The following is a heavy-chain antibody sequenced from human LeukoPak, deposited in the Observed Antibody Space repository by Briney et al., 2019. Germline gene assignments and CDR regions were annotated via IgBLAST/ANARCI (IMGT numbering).Heavy chain of an antibody. J-gene: IGHJ4*02. Sequence: GASVKVSCKASGGTLSSYAISWVRQAPGQGLEWMGRIIPIFGTANYAQKFQGRVTITTDESTSTAYMELSSLRSEDTAVYYCARARDSSGYYYLDYWGQGTLVTVSS. CDR3: ARARDSSGYYYLDY. CDR1: GGTLSSYA. CDR2: IIPIFGTA. V-gene: IGHV1-69*05. D-gene: IGHD3-22*01.